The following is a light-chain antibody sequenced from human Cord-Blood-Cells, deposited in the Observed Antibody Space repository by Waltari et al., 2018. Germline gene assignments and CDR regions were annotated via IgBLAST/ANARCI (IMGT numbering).Light chain of an antibody. CDR2: GAS. Sequence: EIVLTQSPGTLSLSPGDRATLSCRAIQSVSSSYLAWYQQKPGQAPRLLSYGASSRATGIPDRCSGSVSGTDFTLTISRLEPEDFAVYYCQQYGSSPYTFGQGTKLEIK. V-gene: IGKV3-20*01. CDR1: QSVSSSY. CDR3: QQYGSSPYT. J-gene: IGKJ2*01.